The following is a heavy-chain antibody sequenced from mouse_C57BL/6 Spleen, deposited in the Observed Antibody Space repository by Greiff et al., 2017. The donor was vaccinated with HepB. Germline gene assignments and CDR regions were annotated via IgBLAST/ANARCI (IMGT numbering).Heavy chain of an antibody. Sequence: QVQLQQPGAELVRPGTSVKLSCKASGYTFTSYWMHWVKQRPGQGLEWIGVIDPSDSYTNYNQKFKGKATLTVDTSSSTAYMQLSSLTSEDSAVYNCARGGWDGGIFLAYWGQGTLVTVSA. D-gene: IGHD4-1*01. J-gene: IGHJ3*01. V-gene: IGHV1-59*01. CDR1: GYTFTSYW. CDR3: ARGGWDGGIFLAY. CDR2: IDPSDSYT.